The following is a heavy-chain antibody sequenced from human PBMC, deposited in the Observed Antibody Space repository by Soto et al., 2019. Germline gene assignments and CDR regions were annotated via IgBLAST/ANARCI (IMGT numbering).Heavy chain of an antibody. D-gene: IGHD3-10*01. Sequence: PGESLKISCKGSGYSFTSYWISWVRQMPGKGLEWMGRIDPSDSYTNYSPSFQGHVTISADKSISTAYLQWSSLKASDTAMYYCAIQGYYYGSGSYYSRHYYYYYGMDVWGQGTTVTVSS. CDR1: GYSFTSYW. J-gene: IGHJ6*02. CDR2: IDPSDSYT. V-gene: IGHV5-10-1*01. CDR3: AIQGYYYGSGSYYSRHYYYYYGMDV.